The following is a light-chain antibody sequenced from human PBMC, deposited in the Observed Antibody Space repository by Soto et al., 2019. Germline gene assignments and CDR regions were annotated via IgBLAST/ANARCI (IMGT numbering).Light chain of an antibody. CDR3: QQCRNWPLT. CDR1: QNVYNN. J-gene: IGKJ4*01. V-gene: IGKV3-15*01. Sequence: EIVMTQSPATLSVSPGEGATLSCKASQNVYNNLAWYQQRPGQPPRLLIYDASTGATGISARFSCRGYGTEFTLTISSLQSEDFAVYFCQQCRNWPLTFGGGTKVEIK. CDR2: DAS.